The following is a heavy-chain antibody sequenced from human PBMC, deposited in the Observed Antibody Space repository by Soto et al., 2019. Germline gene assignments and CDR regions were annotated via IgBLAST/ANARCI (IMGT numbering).Heavy chain of an antibody. CDR2: FDPEDGET. D-gene: IGHD3-22*01. V-gene: IGHV1-24*01. J-gene: IGHJ4*02. CDR3: ATGLLYYDSSGYYAFDY. CDR1: GYTLTELS. Sequence: ALVKVSCKVSGYTLTELSMHWVRQAPGKGLEWMGGFDPEDGETIYAQKFQGRVTMTEDTSTDTAYMELSSLRSEDTAVYYCATGLLYYDSSGYYAFDYWGQGTLVTVSS.